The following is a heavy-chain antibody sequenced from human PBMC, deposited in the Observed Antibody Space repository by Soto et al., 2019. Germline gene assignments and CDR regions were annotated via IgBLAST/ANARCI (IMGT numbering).Heavy chain of an antibody. CDR2: ISAYNGNT. Sequence: GTSVKVSCKASGYTFTNYGISWVRQAPGQGLEWMGWISAYNGNTNYAQNFQGRVSMTTDKSTNTAYMELRSLTSDDTAVYYCARDRSNSDFWGQGTLVTVSS. CDR3: ARDRSNSDF. V-gene: IGHV1-18*01. J-gene: IGHJ4*02. D-gene: IGHD2-21*01. CDR1: GYTFTNYG.